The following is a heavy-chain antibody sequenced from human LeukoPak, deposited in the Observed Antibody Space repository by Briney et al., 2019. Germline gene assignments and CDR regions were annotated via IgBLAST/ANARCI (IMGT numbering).Heavy chain of an antibody. CDR2: MNPNSGNT. D-gene: IGHD6-19*01. CDR3: ARRSGWASFDY. CDR1: GYTFTAHD. J-gene: IGHJ4*02. V-gene: IGHV1-8*03. Sequence: GASVKVSCKASGYTFTAHDINWVRRATGQGLEWMGWMNPNSGNTGYAQKFQGRVTITRNTSTSTAYMELSSLRSEDTAVYYCARRSGWASFDYWGQGTLVTVSS.